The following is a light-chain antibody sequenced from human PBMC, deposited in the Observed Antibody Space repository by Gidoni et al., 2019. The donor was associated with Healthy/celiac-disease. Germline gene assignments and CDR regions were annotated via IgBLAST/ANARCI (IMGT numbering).Light chain of an antibody. CDR1: SSNHRNHA. J-gene: IGLJ2*01. CDR3: AAWEDSLNGVV. Sequence: SVLTQPPSVSEAPRQGVTISCSGSSSNHRNHAVNWYQQLPGKAPKLLIYYDDLRTAGVSDRVSGSKSGTAASLAISGRQSEDEADYYCAAWEDSLNGVVFGGGTKLTVL. V-gene: IGLV1-36*01. CDR2: YDD.